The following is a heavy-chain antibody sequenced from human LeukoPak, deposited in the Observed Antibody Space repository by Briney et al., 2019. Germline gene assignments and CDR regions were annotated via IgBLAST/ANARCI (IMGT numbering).Heavy chain of an antibody. J-gene: IGHJ1*01. Sequence: GGSLRLSCAASGFTFSLSWMHWVRQAPGKGLEWVSSINYDARSRTYADSVKGRVTISRDNAENTLFPQMNSLRVEDSAIYSCVRGAGPGTPFDWGQGILVTVSS. CDR2: INYDARSR. D-gene: IGHD1-1*01. CDR1: GFTFSLSW. CDR3: VRGAGPGTPFD. V-gene: IGHV3-74*01.